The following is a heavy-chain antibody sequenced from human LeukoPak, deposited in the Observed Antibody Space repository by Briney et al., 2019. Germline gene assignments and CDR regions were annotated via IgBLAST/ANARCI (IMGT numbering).Heavy chain of an antibody. CDR3: ARGSYGDYVPFDY. Sequence: GGSLRLSCAASGFTFSSYGMHWVRQAPGKGLEWVSSISGGSTYIYYADSVKGRFTISRDNAENSLYLQMNSLRAEDTAVYYCARGSYGDYVPFDYWGQGTLVTVSS. V-gene: IGHV3-21*01. CDR1: GFTFSSYG. J-gene: IGHJ4*02. CDR2: ISGGSTYI. D-gene: IGHD4-17*01.